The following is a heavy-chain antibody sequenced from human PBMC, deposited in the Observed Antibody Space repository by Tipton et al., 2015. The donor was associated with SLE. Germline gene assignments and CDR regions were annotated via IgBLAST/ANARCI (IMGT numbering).Heavy chain of an antibody. V-gene: IGHV3-23*03. CDR1: GFTFSSYA. Sequence: SLRLSCAASGFTFSSYAMSWVRQAPGKGLEWVSVIYSGGSSTYYADSVKGRFTISRDNSKNTLYLQMNSLRAEDTAVYYCAKDQAVAVDGMDVWGQGTTVTVSS. CDR3: AKDQAVAVDGMDV. D-gene: IGHD6-19*01. CDR2: IYSGGSST. J-gene: IGHJ6*02.